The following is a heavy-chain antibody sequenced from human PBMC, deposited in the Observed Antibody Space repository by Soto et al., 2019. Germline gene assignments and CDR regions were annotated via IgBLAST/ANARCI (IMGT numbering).Heavy chain of an antibody. CDR2: IKQDGSEK. CDR3: ARGGDIVVVTATSHYYGMDI. V-gene: IGHV3-7*01. Sequence: GGSLRLSCAASGFTFSSYWMSWVRQAPGKGLEWVANIKQDGSEKYYVDSVKGRFTISRDNAKNSLYLQMNSLRAEDTAVYYCARGGDIVVVTATSHYYGMDIWGQGTTVTVSS. D-gene: IGHD2-21*02. CDR1: GFTFSSYW. J-gene: IGHJ6*02.